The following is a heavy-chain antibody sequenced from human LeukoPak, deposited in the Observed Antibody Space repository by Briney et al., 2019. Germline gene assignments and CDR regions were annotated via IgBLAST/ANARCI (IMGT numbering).Heavy chain of an antibody. CDR2: INHSGST. D-gene: IGHD4-23*01. CDR1: GGSFSGYY. Sequence: SETLSLTCAVYGGSFSGYYWSWIRQPPGKGLEWIGEINHSGSTNYNPSLKSRVTISVDTSKNQFSLKLSSVTAADTAVYYCARLPDYGGNPFDYWGQGTLVTVSS. J-gene: IGHJ4*02. V-gene: IGHV4-34*01. CDR3: ARLPDYGGNPFDY.